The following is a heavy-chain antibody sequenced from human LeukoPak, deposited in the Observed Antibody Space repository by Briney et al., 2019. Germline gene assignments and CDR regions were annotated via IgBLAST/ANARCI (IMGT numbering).Heavy chain of an antibody. D-gene: IGHD1-26*01. J-gene: IGHJ4*02. CDR1: GGSISSSSYY. V-gene: IGHV4-39*01. Sequence: PSETLSLTCTVSGGSISSSSYYWGWIRQPPGKGLEWIGTIYYSGSTYYNPSLKNRVTISVDTSKNQFSLKLSSVTATDTAVYYCARLGHSVTYCVDHYYFDYWGQGTLVTVSS. CDR2: IYYSGST. CDR3: ARLGHSVTYCVDHYYFDY.